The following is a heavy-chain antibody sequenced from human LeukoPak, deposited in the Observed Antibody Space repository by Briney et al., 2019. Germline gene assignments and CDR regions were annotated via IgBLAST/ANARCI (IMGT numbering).Heavy chain of an antibody. Sequence: GGSLRLSCAASGFTFSSYAMHWVRQAPGKGLEWVAVISYDGSNKYYADSVKGRFTISRDNSKNTLYLQMNSLRAEDTAVYYCARSRITIVRGATDYWGQGTLVTVSS. V-gene: IGHV3-30-3*01. CDR1: GFTFSSYA. D-gene: IGHD3-10*01. CDR2: ISYDGSNK. J-gene: IGHJ4*02. CDR3: ARSRITIVRGATDY.